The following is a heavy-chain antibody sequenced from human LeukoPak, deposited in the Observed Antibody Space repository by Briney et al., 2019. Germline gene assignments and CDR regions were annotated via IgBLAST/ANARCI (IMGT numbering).Heavy chain of an antibody. V-gene: IGHV3-23*01. CDR1: GITLSNYG. CDR2: ISGSGGST. D-gene: IGHD3-9*01. J-gene: IGHJ4*02. Sequence: GGSLRLSCAVSGITLSNYGMSWVRQAPGKGLEWVAGISGSGGSTNYAASVKGRFTISRDNPKNTLYLQMNSLRAEDTAVYYCARGRSVLRYFDWLFDYWGQGTLVTVSS. CDR3: ARGRSVLRYFDWLFDY.